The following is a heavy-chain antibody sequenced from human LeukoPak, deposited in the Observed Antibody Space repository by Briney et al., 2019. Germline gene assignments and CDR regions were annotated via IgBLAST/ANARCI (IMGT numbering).Heavy chain of an antibody. Sequence: PSESLRLSGSGSAYSFSNYGRSWDRHGPGKGLEWGAHSSSNVPRTWYAESVEGRFLISRDNSKRTVYLQMNSLRPDDLGRYYCAKDDYGGVYSSWGRGTLVAVSS. J-gene: IGHJ5*02. CDR1: AYSFSNYG. CDR2: SSSNVPRT. V-gene: IGHV3-23*01. CDR3: AKDDYGGVYSS. D-gene: IGHD3-16*01.